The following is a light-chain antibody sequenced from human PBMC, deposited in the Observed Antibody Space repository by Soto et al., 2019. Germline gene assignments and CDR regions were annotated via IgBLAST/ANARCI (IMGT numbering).Light chain of an antibody. CDR2: AAS. Sequence: DLQMTQSPSSLSASVGDRVTITCRASQSISTYLNWYQQKPGKAPKLLIYAASSLQRGVPSRFIGSGSGTDFTLTISSLQPEDFASYYCQQSNSTPHSFGQGTRLEIK. CDR1: QSISTY. V-gene: IGKV1-39*01. J-gene: IGKJ2*01. CDR3: QQSNSTPHS.